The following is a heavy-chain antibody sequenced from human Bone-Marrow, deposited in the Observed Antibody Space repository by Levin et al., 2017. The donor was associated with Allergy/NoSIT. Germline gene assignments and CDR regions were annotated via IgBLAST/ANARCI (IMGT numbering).Heavy chain of an antibody. CDR2: IIPIFGTA. Sequence: GASVKVSCKASGGTFSSYAISWVRQAPGQGLEWMGGIIPIFGTANYAQKFQGRVTITADESTSTAYMELSSLRSEDTAVYYCARAGVRSDYVWGSQGNNWFDPWGQGTLVTVSS. J-gene: IGHJ5*02. CDR3: ARAGVRSDYVWGSQGNNWFDP. V-gene: IGHV1-69*13. CDR1: GGTFSSYA. D-gene: IGHD3-16*01.